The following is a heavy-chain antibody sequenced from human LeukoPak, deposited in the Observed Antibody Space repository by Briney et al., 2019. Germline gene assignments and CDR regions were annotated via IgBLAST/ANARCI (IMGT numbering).Heavy chain of an antibody. CDR1: GFTFSSYG. D-gene: IGHD2-15*01. CDR3: ARGGSSYDY. Sequence: GGTLRLSCAASGFTFSSYGMSWVRQAPGKGLEWVSAISGSGGSTYYADSVKGRFTVSRDNSKNTLYLQMNSLRAEDTAVYYCARGGSSYDYWGQGTLVTVSS. CDR2: ISGSGGST. J-gene: IGHJ4*02. V-gene: IGHV3-23*01.